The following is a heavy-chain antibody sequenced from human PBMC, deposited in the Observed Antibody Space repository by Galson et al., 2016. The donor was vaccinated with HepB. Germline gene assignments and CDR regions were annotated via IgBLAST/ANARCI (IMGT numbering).Heavy chain of an antibody. CDR3: AKGNEESNSGSSWYNWFDP. V-gene: IGHV3-23*01. CDR2: ISGTGGST. J-gene: IGHJ5*02. D-gene: IGHD6-13*01. CDR1: GFTFSSYA. Sequence: SLRLSCAASGFTFSSYAMNWVRQAPGKGLEWVSAISGTGGSTYYGDSVQGRFTISRDNSTNTLYLQMNSLRAEDTAVYYCAKGNEESNSGSSWYNWFDPWGQGTLVTVSS.